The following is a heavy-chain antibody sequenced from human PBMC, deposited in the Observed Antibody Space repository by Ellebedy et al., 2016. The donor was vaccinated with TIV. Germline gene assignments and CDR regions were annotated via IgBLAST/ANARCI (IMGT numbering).Heavy chain of an antibody. D-gene: IGHD1-14*01. V-gene: IGHV5-51*01. CDR1: AYSFINYW. CDR3: AKLGHRATPDDS. J-gene: IGHJ4*02. CDR2: IHLSDSDT. Sequence: GESLKISCQGSAYSFINYWIVWVRQMPGRGLEWMGIIHLSDSDTRYSPSFQGQVTISADRSVTTAYLHFNSLKPSDTDGYYCAKLGHRATPDDSWGQGTLVTVSS.